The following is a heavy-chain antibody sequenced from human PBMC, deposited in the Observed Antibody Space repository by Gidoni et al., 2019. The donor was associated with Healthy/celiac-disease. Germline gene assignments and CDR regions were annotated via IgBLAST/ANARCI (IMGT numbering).Heavy chain of an antibody. CDR1: GYTLTGYY. Sequence: QVQLVQSGAEVKKPGASVKVSCKASGYTLTGYYMHWVRQAPGQGLEWMGWINPNSGGTNYAQKFQGWVTMTRDTSISTAYMELSRLRSDDTAVYYCARDRENGYNYNFDYWGQGTLVTVSS. CDR2: INPNSGGT. D-gene: IGHD5-12*01. V-gene: IGHV1-2*04. J-gene: IGHJ4*02. CDR3: ARDRENGYNYNFDY.